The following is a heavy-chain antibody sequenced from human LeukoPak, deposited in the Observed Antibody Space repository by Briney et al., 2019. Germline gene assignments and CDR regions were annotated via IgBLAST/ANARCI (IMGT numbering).Heavy chain of an antibody. V-gene: IGHV4-34*01. D-gene: IGHD2-15*01. Sequence: PSETLSLTCAVYGGSFSGYYWSWIRQPPGKGLEWIGEINHSGSTNYNPSLKSRVTISVDTSKNQFSLKLSSVTAADTAVYYCARDRVCSGGSCYRYYYYYYMDVGGKGTTVTVSS. CDR3: ARDRVCSGGSCYRYYYYYYMDV. CDR1: GGSFSGYY. J-gene: IGHJ6*03. CDR2: INHSGST.